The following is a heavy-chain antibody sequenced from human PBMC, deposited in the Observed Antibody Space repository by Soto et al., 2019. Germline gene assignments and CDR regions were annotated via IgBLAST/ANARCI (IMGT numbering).Heavy chain of an antibody. V-gene: IGHV1-69*12. CDR1: GGTFSSYA. D-gene: IGHD2-21*02. J-gene: IGHJ2*01. Sequence: QVQLVQSGAEVKKPGSSVKVSCKASGGTFSSYAISWVRQAPGQGLEWMGGIIPIFGTASYAEKFQGRVTNTANESRSSAHRGMKSLRYEETAVYYWARNSVVVTAILWFVDPWGRGTLVAVSS. CDR3: ARNSVVVTAILWFVDP. CDR2: IIPIFGTA.